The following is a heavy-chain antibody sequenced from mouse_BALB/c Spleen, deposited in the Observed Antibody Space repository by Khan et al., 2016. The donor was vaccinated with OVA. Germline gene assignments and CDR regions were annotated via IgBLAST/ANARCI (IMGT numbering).Heavy chain of an antibody. CDR3: AREASSWDFSFPY. CDR1: GYTFTNYV. D-gene: IGHD4-1*01. J-gene: IGHJ3*01. V-gene: IGHV1S136*01. CDR2: INPDNAGT. Sequence: VQLKQSGPELVEPGASVKMSCKATGYTFTNYVIHWVKQKPGQGLEWIGYINPDNAGTRYNEKFKGKATLTSDISSTSAYMELLSLTSEDSAVYSCAREASSWDFSFPYWGQGTLVTVSA.